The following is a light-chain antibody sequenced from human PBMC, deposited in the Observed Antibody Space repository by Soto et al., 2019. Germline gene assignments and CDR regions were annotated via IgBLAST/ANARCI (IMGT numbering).Light chain of an antibody. CDR2: GAS. J-gene: IGKJ1*01. V-gene: IGKV3-15*01. CDR3: HQYNNWPPWT. CDR1: QSVSIN. Sequence: EVVMTQSPATLSVSPGERATLSCRASQSVSINLAWYQQKPGQAPRLLIFGASTRATRIPARFSGSGSGTEFTLTISSLQSEDFAVYYCHQYNNWPPWTFGQGTKVEIK.